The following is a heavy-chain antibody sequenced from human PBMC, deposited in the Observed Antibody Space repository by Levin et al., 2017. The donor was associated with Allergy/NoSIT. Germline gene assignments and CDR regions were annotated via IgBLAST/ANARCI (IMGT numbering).Heavy chain of an antibody. Sequence: GGSLRLSCAASGFTFNYYAMSWVRQAPGKGLEWVSAISGSGGTTSYADSVKGRFVISRDNSRDTLFLQMNSLRVEDTAVYYCARGGDYPTRFFDYWGQGSLVTVSS. CDR1: GFTFNYYA. CDR3: ARGGDYPTRFFDY. CDR2: ISGSGGTT. V-gene: IGHV3-23*01. J-gene: IGHJ4*02. D-gene: IGHD4-17*01.